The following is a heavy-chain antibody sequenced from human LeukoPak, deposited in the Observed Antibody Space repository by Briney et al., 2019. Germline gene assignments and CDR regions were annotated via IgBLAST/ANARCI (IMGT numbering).Heavy chain of an antibody. Sequence: GGSLRLSCAASGFTFSNAWMSWVRQAPGKGLEWVGRIKSKTDGGTTDYAAPVKGRFTISRDNAKNTLYLQMNTLRAEDTAVYYCARDRIYATDWFDPWGQGTLVTVSS. CDR1: GFTFSNAW. CDR2: IKSKTDGGTT. J-gene: IGHJ5*02. V-gene: IGHV3-15*05. CDR3: ARDRIYATDWFDP. D-gene: IGHD5/OR15-5a*01.